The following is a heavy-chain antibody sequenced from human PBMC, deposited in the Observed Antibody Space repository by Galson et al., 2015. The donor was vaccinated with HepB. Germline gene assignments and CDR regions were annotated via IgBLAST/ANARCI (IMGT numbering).Heavy chain of an antibody. CDR2: ISSSGSTI. V-gene: IGHV3-48*03. D-gene: IGHD5-18*01. CDR1: GFTFSSYE. CDR3: AREGDTAMAY. J-gene: IGHJ4*02. Sequence: SLRLSCAASGFTFSSYEMNWVRQAPGKGLEWVSYISSSGSTIYYADSVTGRFTISRDNAKNSLYLQMNSLRAEDTAVYYCAREGDTAMAYWGQGTLVTVSS.